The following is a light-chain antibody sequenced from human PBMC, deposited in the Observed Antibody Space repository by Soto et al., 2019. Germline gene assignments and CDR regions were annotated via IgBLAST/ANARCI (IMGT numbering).Light chain of an antibody. V-gene: IGKV1-33*01. CDR1: QDISNY. CDR3: QQYDNLPPFT. CDR2: DAS. J-gene: IGKJ3*01. Sequence: DIQMTQSPSSLSASVGDRVTITCQASQDISNYLNWYQQKPGKAPKLLIYDASNLETGVPSRFIGSGSGTDFTITISSLQPEDIATYYCQQYDNLPPFTFGPGTKVDIK.